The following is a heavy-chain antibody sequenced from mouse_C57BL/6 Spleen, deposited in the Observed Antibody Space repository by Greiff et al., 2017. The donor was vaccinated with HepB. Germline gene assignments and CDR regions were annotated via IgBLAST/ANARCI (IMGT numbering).Heavy chain of an antibody. CDR2: IYPGSGNT. CDR3: ARGVYYGNYEFAY. Sequence: VQLQQSGPELVKPGASVKISCKASGYSFTSYYIHWVKQRPGQGLEWIGWIYPGSGNTKYNEKFKGKATLTADTSSSTAYMQLSSLTSEDSAVYYCARGVYYGNYEFAYWGQGTLVTVSA. CDR1: GYSFTSYY. V-gene: IGHV1-66*01. D-gene: IGHD2-1*01. J-gene: IGHJ3*01.